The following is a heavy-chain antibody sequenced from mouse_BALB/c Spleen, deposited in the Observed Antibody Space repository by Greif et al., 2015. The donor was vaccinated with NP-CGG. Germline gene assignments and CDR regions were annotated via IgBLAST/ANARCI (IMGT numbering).Heavy chain of an antibody. Sequence: QVQLQQSGAELVKPGASVKLSCKASGYTFTSYYMYWVKQRPGQGLEWIGGINPSNGGTNFNEKFKSKATLTVDKSSSTAYMQLSSLTSEDSAVYYCTRYGGLDHFYAMDYWVKEPQSPSPQ. CDR1: GYTFTSYY. CDR2: INPSNGGT. V-gene: IGHV1S81*02. CDR3: TRYGGLDHFYAMDY. J-gene: IGHJ4*01. D-gene: IGHD1-1*02.